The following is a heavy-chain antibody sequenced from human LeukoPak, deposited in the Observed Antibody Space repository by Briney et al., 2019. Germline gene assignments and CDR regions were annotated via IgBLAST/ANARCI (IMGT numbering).Heavy chain of an antibody. CDR2: TYYRFKWYN. V-gene: IGHV6-1*01. CDR1: GDSVSSNSAA. J-gene: IGHJ4*02. CDR3: AREVRPPFYSSSWYDY. Sequence: SQTLSLTCAISGDSVSSNSAAWNWIRQSPSRGLEWLGRTYYRFKWYNDYAVSVKSRITINPDTSKNQFSLQLNSVTPEDTAVYYCAREVRPPFYSSSWYDYWGQGTLVTVSS. D-gene: IGHD6-13*01.